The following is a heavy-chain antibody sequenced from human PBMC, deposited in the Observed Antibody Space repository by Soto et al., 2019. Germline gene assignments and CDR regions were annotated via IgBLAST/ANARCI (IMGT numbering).Heavy chain of an antibody. CDR2: ISSSGGST. V-gene: IGHV3-23*01. Sequence: GGSLRLSCAASGFTFSSYAMTWVRQAPGKGLEWVSAISSSGGSTYYADSVKGRFTISRDNSKNTLYLQMNSLRAEDTAVYYCASLVLGYCSSTSCSIDYWGQGTLVTVSS. J-gene: IGHJ4*02. CDR1: GFTFSSYA. CDR3: ASLVLGYCSSTSCSIDY. D-gene: IGHD2-2*01.